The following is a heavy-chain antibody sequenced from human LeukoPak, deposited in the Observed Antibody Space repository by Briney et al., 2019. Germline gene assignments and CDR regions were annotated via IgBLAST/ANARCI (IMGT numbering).Heavy chain of an antibody. V-gene: IGHV4-59*11. CDR1: GVSISSHY. J-gene: IGHJ4*02. CDR3: ATIKRGSIYGYFDF. D-gene: IGHD5-18*01. Sequence: PSETLSLTCTVSGVSISSHYWSWIRQPPGKGPEWIAYMYNSESTKDNPSLKSRITLSADTSKNQFSLRLSSVTAADTAVYYCATIKRGSIYGYFDFWGQGILVTVSS. CDR2: MYNSEST.